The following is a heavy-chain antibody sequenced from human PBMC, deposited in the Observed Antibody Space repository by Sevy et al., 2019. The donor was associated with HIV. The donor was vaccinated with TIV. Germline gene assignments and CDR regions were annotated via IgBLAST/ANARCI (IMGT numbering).Heavy chain of an antibody. CDR1: GDSISSYF. CDR3: ARDSAVVPRALVY. Sequence: SETLSLTCNVSGDSISSYFWSWFRQPPGKGLEWIGYIYYSGSSEYNPSLRSRVTISIDTSKKYLSMKLTSVTAADRAVYYCARDSAVVPRALVYWGQGTLVTVSS. J-gene: IGHJ4*02. CDR2: IYYSGSS. D-gene: IGHD2-15*01. V-gene: IGHV4-59*01.